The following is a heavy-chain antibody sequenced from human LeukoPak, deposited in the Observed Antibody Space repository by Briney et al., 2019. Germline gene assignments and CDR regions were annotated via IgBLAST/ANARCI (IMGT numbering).Heavy chain of an antibody. CDR1: GGSISSSSYY. V-gene: IGHV4-39*01. D-gene: IGHD3-10*01. J-gene: IGHJ4*02. Sequence: PSETLSLTCTVSGGSISSSSYYWGWIRQPPGKGLEWIGSIYYSGSTYYNPSLKSRVTISVDTSKNQFSLKLSSVTAADTAVYYCARSVGSGSYYNEGPPYNDYWGQGTLVTVSS. CDR2: IYYSGST. CDR3: ARSVGSGSYYNEGPPYNDY.